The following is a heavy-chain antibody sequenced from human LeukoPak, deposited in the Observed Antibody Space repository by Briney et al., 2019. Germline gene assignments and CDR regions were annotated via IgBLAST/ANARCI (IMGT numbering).Heavy chain of an antibody. CDR1: AFSFSSYA. V-gene: IGHV3-74*01. J-gene: IGHJ6*02. D-gene: IGHD3-16*02. CDR3: ARDLYPRRVDV. CDR2: INTDGSST. Sequence: PGGSLRLSCAASAFSFSSYAMSWVRQAPGKGLEWVSRINTDGSSTSYADSVKGRFTISRDNAKNMLYLQMNSLRAEDTAVYYCARDLYPRRVDVWGQGTTVTVSS.